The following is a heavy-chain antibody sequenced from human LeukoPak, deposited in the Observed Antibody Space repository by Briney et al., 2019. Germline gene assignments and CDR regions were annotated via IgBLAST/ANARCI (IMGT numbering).Heavy chain of an antibody. V-gene: IGHV3-30-3*01. J-gene: IGHJ5*02. CDR1: GFTFSSYA. CDR2: ISYDGSNK. D-gene: IGHD2-21*02. CDR3: AREPDCGGDCYPFDP. Sequence: PGGSLRLSCAASGFTFSSYAMHWVRQAPGKGLEWVAVISYDGSNKYYADSVKGRFTISRDNSKNTLYLQMNSLRAEDTAVYYCAREPDCGGDCYPFDPWGQGTLVTVSS.